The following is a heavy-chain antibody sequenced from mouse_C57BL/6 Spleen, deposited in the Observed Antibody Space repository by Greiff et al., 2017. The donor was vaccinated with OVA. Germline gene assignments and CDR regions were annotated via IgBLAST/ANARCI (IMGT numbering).Heavy chain of an antibody. CDR3: ARHSSGYEFAY. J-gene: IGHJ3*01. CDR2: ISSGSSTI. CDR1: GFTFSDYG. D-gene: IGHD3-2*02. Sequence: EVKLVESGGGLVKPGGSLKLSCAASGFTFSDYGMHWVRQAPEKGLEWVAYISSGSSTIYYADTVKGRFTISRDNAKNTLFLQMTSLRSEDTAMYYCARHSSGYEFAYWGQGTLVTVSA. V-gene: IGHV5-17*01.